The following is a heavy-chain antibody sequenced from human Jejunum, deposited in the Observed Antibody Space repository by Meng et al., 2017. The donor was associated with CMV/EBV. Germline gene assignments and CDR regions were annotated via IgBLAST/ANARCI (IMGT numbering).Heavy chain of an antibody. CDR3: ATDSGGVFHPYY. Sequence: QVQLQESGPGLVKPSETLSLTFTVSAYSTNKYRWNWIRQPPGKGLDWIAYIDSPGTTDYNPSLKSLVTISVDTSKNQFSMHMTSVAAADTAMYYCATDSGGVFHPYYWGQGILVTVSS. CDR2: IDSPGTT. V-gene: IGHV4-59*01. J-gene: IGHJ4*02. D-gene: IGHD2-21*01. CDR1: AYSTNKYR.